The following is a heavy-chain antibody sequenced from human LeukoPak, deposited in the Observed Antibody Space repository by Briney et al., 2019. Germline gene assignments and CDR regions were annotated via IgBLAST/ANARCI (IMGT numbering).Heavy chain of an antibody. CDR3: ASTFPYCGGGSCAL. J-gene: IGHJ4*02. V-gene: IGHV3-48*04. CDR2: ISSSSSTI. D-gene: IGHD2-15*01. Sequence: GGSLRLSCAASGFTFSSYSMNWVRQAPGKGLEWVSYISSSSSTIYYADSVKGRFTISRDNAKNSLYLQMNSLRAEDTAIYYCASTFPYCGGGSCALGGQGTLVTVSS. CDR1: GFTFSSYS.